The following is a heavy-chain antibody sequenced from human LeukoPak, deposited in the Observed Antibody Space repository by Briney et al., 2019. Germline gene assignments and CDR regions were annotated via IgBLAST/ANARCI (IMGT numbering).Heavy chain of an antibody. J-gene: IGHJ4*02. CDR2: VDHTGST. D-gene: IGHD3-16*02. CDR1: DDSITMYY. Sequence: PSETLSLTCTVSDDSITMYYWTWIRQPPGKGLEWIGYVDHTGSTNYNPSLKSRVTISVDTSKNQFSLRLSSVTAADTAVYYCARLQGGWSYRNLDYWGQGTLVTVSS. V-gene: IGHV4-59*01. CDR3: ARLQGGWSYRNLDY.